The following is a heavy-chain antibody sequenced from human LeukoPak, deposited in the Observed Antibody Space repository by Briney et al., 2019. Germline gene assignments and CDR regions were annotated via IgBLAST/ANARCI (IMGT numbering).Heavy chain of an antibody. Sequence: ASVKVSCKATGGTFSSYVISWVRQAPGQGLEWMGWMNPNSGNTGYAQKFQGRVTITRNTSISTAYMELSSLRSEDTAVYYCARALTVGVAASNYYYYMDVWGKGTTVTVSS. J-gene: IGHJ6*03. CDR2: MNPNSGNT. CDR3: ARALTVGVAASNYYYYMDV. D-gene: IGHD2-15*01. V-gene: IGHV1-8*01. CDR1: GGTFSSYV.